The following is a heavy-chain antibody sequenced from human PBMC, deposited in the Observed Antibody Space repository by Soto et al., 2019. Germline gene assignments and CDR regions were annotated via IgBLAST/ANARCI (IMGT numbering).Heavy chain of an antibody. CDR3: ARDPSYGPFDY. CDR1: GGSISSGGYY. J-gene: IGHJ4*02. CDR2: IYYSGST. Sequence: SETLSLTCTVSGGSISSGGYYWSWIRQHPGKGLEWIGYIYYSGSTYYNPSLKSRVTISVDTSKNQFSLKLSSVTAADTAVYYCARDPSYGPFDYWGQGTRGTVSS. D-gene: IGHD5-18*01. V-gene: IGHV4-31*03.